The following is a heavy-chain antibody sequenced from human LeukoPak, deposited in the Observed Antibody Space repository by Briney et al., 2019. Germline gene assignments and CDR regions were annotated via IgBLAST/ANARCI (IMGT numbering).Heavy chain of an antibody. D-gene: IGHD5-24*01. CDR3: ARDNGYNYLLLF. Sequence: PSETLSLTCTVYGGSISSHYWSSIRQPARKGLDWIGRIYTSGSTNYNPSLKSRVTMSVDTSKNQFSLKLSSVTAADTAVYYCARDNGYNYLLLFWGQGTLVTVSS. V-gene: IGHV4-4*07. CDR2: IYTSGST. J-gene: IGHJ4*02. CDR1: GGSISSHY.